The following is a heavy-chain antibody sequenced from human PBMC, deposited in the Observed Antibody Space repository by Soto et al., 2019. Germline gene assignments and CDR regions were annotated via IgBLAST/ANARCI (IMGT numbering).Heavy chain of an antibody. CDR3: ASKVEWEPSSFDY. J-gene: IGHJ4*02. D-gene: IGHD1-26*01. CDR2: IIPILGIA. Sequence: SVKVSCTASGGTFSSYTISWVRQAPGQGLEWMGRIIPILGIANYAQKFQGRVTITADKSTSTAYMELSSLRSEDTAVYYCASKVEWEPSSFDYWGQGTLVTVSS. V-gene: IGHV1-69*02. CDR1: GGTFSSYT.